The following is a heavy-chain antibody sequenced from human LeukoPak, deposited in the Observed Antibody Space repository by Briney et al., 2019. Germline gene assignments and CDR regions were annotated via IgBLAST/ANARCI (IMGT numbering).Heavy chain of an antibody. V-gene: IGHV4-59*01. CDR1: GGSISSYY. D-gene: IGHD5-18*01. CDR3: ARDSLDSYGYSSWFDP. J-gene: IGHJ5*02. Sequence: SETLSLTCTVSGGSISSYYWSWIRQPPGKGLEWIGYIYYSGSTNYNPSLKSRVTISVDTSKNQFSLKLSSVTAADTAVYYCARDSLDSYGYSSWFDPWGQGTLVTVSS. CDR2: IYYSGST.